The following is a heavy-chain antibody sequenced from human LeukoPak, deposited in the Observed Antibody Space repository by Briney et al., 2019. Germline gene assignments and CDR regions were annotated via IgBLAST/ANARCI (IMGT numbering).Heavy chain of an antibody. Sequence: GSLRLSCTASGFKFRDYYMNWIRQAPGKGMEWVSYMSSSGNTIYYADSVKGRLTISRDNAKNSLYLQMNSLRAEDTAVYYCARDLRWYYFGFWGQGTLVTVSS. CDR2: MSSSGNTI. D-gene: IGHD4-23*01. J-gene: IGHJ4*02. CDR1: GFKFRDYY. CDR3: ARDLRWYYFGF. V-gene: IGHV3-11*04.